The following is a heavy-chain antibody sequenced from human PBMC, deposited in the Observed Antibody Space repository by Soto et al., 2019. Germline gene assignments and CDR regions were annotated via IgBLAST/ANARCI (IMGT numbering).Heavy chain of an antibody. V-gene: IGHV1-46*01. CDR3: ARGQYPAGYYYGSGSFSPFDY. D-gene: IGHD3-10*01. J-gene: IGHJ4*02. CDR1: GYTFTSYY. CDR2: INPSGGST. Sequence: ASVKVSCKASGYTFTSYYMHWVRQAPGQGLEWMGIINPSGGSTSYAQKFQGRVTMTRDTSTSTVYMELSSLRSEDTAVYYCARGQYPAGYYYGSGSFSPFDYWGQGTLVTVSS.